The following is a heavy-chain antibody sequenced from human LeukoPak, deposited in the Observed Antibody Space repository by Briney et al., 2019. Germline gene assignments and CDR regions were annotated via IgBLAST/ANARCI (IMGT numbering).Heavy chain of an antibody. CDR1: GYTFTDYY. D-gene: IGHD1-20*01. CDR3: ARVEGISATTGD. Sequence: ASVKVSCKASGYTFTDYYVHWVRQAPGQGLERVGYIKPNSGGTNYAQKFQGRVTMTRDTSISTAYMEVSSLTSDDTAVYYCARVEGISATTGDWGQGTLVTVSS. J-gene: IGHJ4*02. V-gene: IGHV1-2*02. CDR2: IKPNSGGT.